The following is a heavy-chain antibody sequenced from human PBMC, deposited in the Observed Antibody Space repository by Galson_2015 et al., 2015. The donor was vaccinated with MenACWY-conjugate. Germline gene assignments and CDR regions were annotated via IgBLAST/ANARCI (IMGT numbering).Heavy chain of an antibody. CDR1: GFTFSDYY. Sequence: LRLSCAASGFTFSDYYLSWIRQAPGKGLEWVSYISSSSTYTDHADSVKGRFTISRDDAKNSLYLQMNSLRAEDTAVYYCARVQGGTRGVNYWGQGTLVTVSS. D-gene: IGHD1-1*01. CDR3: ARVQGGTRGVNY. V-gene: IGHV3-11*05. CDR2: ISSSSTYT. J-gene: IGHJ4*02.